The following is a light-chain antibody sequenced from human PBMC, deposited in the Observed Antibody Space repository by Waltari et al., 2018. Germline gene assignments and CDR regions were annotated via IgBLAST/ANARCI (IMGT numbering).Light chain of an antibody. J-gene: IGKJ3*01. CDR1: QSISSY. CDR2: AAF. V-gene: IGKV1-39*01. Sequence: DIQMTQSPSSLSASIGDRVNITCRASQSISSYLNWYQHKPGQAPKLLIYAAFSLQSGVPLRFSGSGSCTDFTLSINSLQPEDFATYYCQQCYNTLFTFGPGTRVDLK. CDR3: QQCYNTLFT.